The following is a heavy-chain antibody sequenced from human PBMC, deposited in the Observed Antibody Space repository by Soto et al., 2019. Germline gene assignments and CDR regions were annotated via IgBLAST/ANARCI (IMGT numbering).Heavy chain of an antibody. CDR1: GGSISSSSYY. V-gene: IGHV4-39*01. CDR3: ARRAKDQPPDY. J-gene: IGHJ4*02. CDR2: IYYSGST. D-gene: IGHD2-15*01. Sequence: PSETLSLTCTVSGGSISSSSYYWGWIRQPPGKGLEWIGSIYYSGSTYYNPSLKSRVTISVDTSKNQFSLKLSSVTAADTAVYYCARRAKDQPPDYWGQGTLVTVSS.